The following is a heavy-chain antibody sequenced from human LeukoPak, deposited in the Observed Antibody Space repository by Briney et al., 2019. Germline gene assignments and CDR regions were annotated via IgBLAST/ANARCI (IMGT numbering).Heavy chain of an antibody. CDR1: GFTFSSYW. CDR3: ARAVGPFDY. V-gene: IGHV3-33*08. Sequence: GGSLRLSCAASGFTFSSYWMTWVRQAPDKGLEWVAVIWYDGSNKYYADSVKGRFIISRDNSKDTLYLQMNSLRAEDTAVYYCARAVGPFDYWGQGTLVTVSS. D-gene: IGHD1-26*01. CDR2: IWYDGSNK. J-gene: IGHJ4*02.